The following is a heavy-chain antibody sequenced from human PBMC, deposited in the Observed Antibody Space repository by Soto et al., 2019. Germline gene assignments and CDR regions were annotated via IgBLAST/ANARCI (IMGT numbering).Heavy chain of an antibody. Sequence: ASVKVSCKASGYTFTSYAMHWVRQAPGQRLEWMGWINAGNGNTKYSQKFQGRVTITRDTSASTAYMELSSLRSEDTAVYYCATNGGDYDILTGHHYYYYGMDIWGQGTTVTVSS. V-gene: IGHV1-3*01. CDR2: INAGNGNT. J-gene: IGHJ6*02. D-gene: IGHD3-9*01. CDR1: GYTFTSYA. CDR3: ATNGGDYDILTGHHYYYYGMDI.